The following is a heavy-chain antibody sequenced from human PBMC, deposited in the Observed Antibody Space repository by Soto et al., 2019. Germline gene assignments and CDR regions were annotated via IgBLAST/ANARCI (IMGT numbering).Heavy chain of an antibody. D-gene: IGHD5-12*01. CDR2: IIPIFGTA. CDR3: ARNDDPISGYVPSYYYFGMDV. J-gene: IGHJ6*02. V-gene: IGHV1-69*13. Sequence: ASVKVSCKASGGTFSSYAISWVRQAPGQGLEWMGGIIPIFGTANYAQKFQGRVTITADESTSTAYMELSSLRSEDTAVYYCARNDDPISGYVPSYYYFGMDVWGQGTTVTVSS. CDR1: GGTFSSYA.